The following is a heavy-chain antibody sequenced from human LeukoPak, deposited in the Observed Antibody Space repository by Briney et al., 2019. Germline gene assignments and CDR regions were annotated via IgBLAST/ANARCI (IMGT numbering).Heavy chain of an antibody. J-gene: IGHJ5*02. CDR2: IYPGDSDT. V-gene: IGHV5-51*01. CDR3: ARYDYGDYQLHWFDP. CDR1: GYSFTSYW. Sequence: GESLKISCKGSGYSFTSYWIGWVRQMPGKGLEWMGIIYPGDSDTRYSPSFQGQVTISADKSISTAYLQWSSLKASDTAMYYCARYDYGDYQLHWFDPWGQGTLVTVSS. D-gene: IGHD4-17*01.